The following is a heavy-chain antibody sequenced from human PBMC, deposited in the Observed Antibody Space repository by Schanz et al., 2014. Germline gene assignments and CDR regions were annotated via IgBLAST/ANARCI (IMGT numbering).Heavy chain of an antibody. J-gene: IGHJ4*02. Sequence: EVQLLESGGGLVQPGGSLRLSCAASGFTFGDYAMTWVRQAPGKGLEWVSAIGVDGTTTYYADSVKGRFTISRDNSKNTLYLQMNSLRPEDTAVYYCAKYRGYYRVSGSYRELEYWGQGTLVTVSS. CDR1: GFTFGDYA. CDR3: AKYRGYYRVSGSYRELEY. D-gene: IGHD3-10*01. V-gene: IGHV3-23*01. CDR2: IGVDGTTT.